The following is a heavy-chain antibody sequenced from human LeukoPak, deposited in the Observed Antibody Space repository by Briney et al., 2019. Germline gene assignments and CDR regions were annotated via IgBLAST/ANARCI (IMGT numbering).Heavy chain of an antibody. CDR2: ISSSSSTI. CDR1: GFTFSSYS. CDR3: ARGQVGGEFDY. V-gene: IGHV3-48*01. Sequence: GGSLRLSCAASGFTFSSYSMNWVRQAPGKGLEWVSYISSSSSTICYADSVKGRFTISRDNAKNSLHLQMNSLRAEDTAVYYCARGQVGGEFDYWGQGTLVTVPS. J-gene: IGHJ4*02. D-gene: IGHD3-10*01.